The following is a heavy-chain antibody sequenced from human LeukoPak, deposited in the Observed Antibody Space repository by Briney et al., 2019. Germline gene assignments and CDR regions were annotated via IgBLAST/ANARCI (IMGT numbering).Heavy chain of an antibody. Sequence: ASVKVSCKASGYTFTGYYMHWVRQAPGQGLEWMGWINPNSGGTNYAQKFQGRVTMTRDTSISTAYMELSRLRSDDTAVYYCARDEYGSGSPNVYWGQGTLVSVSS. CDR2: INPNSGGT. V-gene: IGHV1-2*02. CDR1: GYTFTGYY. D-gene: IGHD3-10*01. CDR3: ARDEYGSGSPNVY. J-gene: IGHJ4*02.